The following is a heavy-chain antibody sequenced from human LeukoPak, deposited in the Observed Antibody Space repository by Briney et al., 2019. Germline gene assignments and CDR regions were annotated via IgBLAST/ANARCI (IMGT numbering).Heavy chain of an antibody. D-gene: IGHD6-13*01. Sequence: SETLSLTCTVSGGSISSYYWSWIRQPPGKGLEWIGYIYYSGSTNYNPSLKSRVTISVDTSKNQFSLKLSSVTAADTAVYYCARQWKFGYSSSWSRSGYFDLWGRGTLVTVSS. V-gene: IGHV4-59*01. CDR1: GGSISSYY. CDR3: ARQWKFGYSSSWSRSGYFDL. J-gene: IGHJ2*01. CDR2: IYYSGST.